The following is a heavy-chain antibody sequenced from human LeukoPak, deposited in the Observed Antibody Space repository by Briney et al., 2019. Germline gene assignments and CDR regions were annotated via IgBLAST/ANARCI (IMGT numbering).Heavy chain of an antibody. Sequence: ASVKVSCKASGYTFTSYGISWVRQAPGQGLEWMGWISAYNDNTNYAQKLQGRVTMTTDTSTSTAYMELRSLRSDDTAVYYCATTLYDSSGYYPEYYFDYWGQGTLVTVSS. V-gene: IGHV1-18*01. CDR1: GYTFTSYG. CDR2: ISAYNDNT. CDR3: ATTLYDSSGYYPEYYFDY. J-gene: IGHJ4*02. D-gene: IGHD3-22*01.